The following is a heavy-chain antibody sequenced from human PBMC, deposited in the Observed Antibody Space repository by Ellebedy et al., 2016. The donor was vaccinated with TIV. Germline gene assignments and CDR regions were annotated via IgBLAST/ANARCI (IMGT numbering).Heavy chain of an antibody. V-gene: IGHV4-59*06. J-gene: IGHJ6*02. CDR1: GGSISSYY. CDR2: IYYSGST. D-gene: IGHD4-17*01. Sequence: MPSETLSLTCTVSGGSISSYYWSWIRQPPGKGLEWIGYIYYSGSTYYNPSLKSRVTISVDTSKNQFSLKLSSVNAADTAVYYCALGVTTRYGMDVWGQGTTVTVSS. CDR3: ALGVTTRYGMDV.